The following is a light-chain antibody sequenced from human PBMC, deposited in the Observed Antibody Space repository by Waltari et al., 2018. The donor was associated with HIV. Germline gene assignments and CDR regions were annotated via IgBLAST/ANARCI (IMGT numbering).Light chain of an antibody. CDR3: QSADSSGTYGVV. CDR2: EVT. V-gene: IGLV2-23*02. Sequence: QSALTQPASVSGSPGQSITISCTGTSSNVGSDDLVSWYQQHPGEAPKLIIYEVTKRPSGVSNRFSGSKSGNTASLTISGLQAEDEADYYCQSADSSGTYGVVFGGGT. J-gene: IGLJ2*01. CDR1: SSNVGSDDL.